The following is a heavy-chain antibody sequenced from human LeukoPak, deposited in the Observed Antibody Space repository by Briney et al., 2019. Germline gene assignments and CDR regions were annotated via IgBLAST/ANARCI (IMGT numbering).Heavy chain of an antibody. CDR3: ARGVYSSSSYYFDY. J-gene: IGHJ4*02. V-gene: IGHV1-8*01. Sequence: ASVKVSCKASGYTFTSYDINWVRQATGQGLEWVGWMNPNSGNTGYAQKFQGRVTMTRNTSISTAYMELSSLRSEDTAVYYCARGVYSSSSYYFDYWGQGTLVTVSS. D-gene: IGHD6-6*01. CDR2: MNPNSGNT. CDR1: GYTFTSYD.